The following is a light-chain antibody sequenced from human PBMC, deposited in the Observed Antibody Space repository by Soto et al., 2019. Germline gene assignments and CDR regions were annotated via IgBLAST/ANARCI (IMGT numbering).Light chain of an antibody. Sequence: EIALSQSPATLSVSAGETATFSCRASHSVSATLAWYQHKPGQAPRLLIHGASTRATGIPARFSGSGSGTEFTLTISSLQSEDFAVYYCQQYSNWPPYTFGQGTKVEIK. CDR1: HSVSAT. CDR2: GAS. CDR3: QQYSNWPPYT. J-gene: IGKJ2*01. V-gene: IGKV3-15*01.